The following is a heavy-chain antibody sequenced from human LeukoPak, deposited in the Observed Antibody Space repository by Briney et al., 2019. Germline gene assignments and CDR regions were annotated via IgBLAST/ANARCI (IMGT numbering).Heavy chain of an antibody. CDR2: ISSSGSTI. CDR3: ARPKLGYCSSVTCSAPNYYFDY. J-gene: IGHJ4*02. D-gene: IGHD2-2*01. Sequence: PGGSLRPSCAASTFTFSSYGMNWVRQAPGKGLEWVSYISSSGSTIYYADSVKGRFTISRDNTKRSLYLQMDSLRAEDTAVYYCARPKLGYCSSVTCSAPNYYFDYWGQGTLVTVSS. V-gene: IGHV3-48*01. CDR1: TFTFSSYG.